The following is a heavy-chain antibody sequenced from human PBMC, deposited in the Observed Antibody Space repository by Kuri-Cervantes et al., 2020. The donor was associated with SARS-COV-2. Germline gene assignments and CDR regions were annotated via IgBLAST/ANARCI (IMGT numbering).Heavy chain of an antibody. J-gene: IGHJ6*03. V-gene: IGHV3-30*03. Sequence: GESLKISCAVSGFTFSSYWMHWVRQAPGKGLEWVAVISYDGSNKYYADSVKGRFTISRDNSKNTLYLQMNSLRAEDTAVYYCARGAVENWNYVGFSYNYMDVWGKGTTVTVSS. D-gene: IGHD1-7*01. CDR2: ISYDGSNK. CDR3: ARGAVENWNYVGFSYNYMDV. CDR1: GFTFSSYW.